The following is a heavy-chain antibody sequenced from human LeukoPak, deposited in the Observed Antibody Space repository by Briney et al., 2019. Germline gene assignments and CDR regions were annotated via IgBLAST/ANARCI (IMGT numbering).Heavy chain of an antibody. V-gene: IGHV1-69*01. CDR3: ARSTTMVYYYYGMDV. Sequence: SVKVSCKASGGTFSSYAISWVRQAPGQGLEWMGGIIPIFGTANYAQKFQGRVTITADESTSTAYMELSSLRSEDTAVYYCARSTTMVYYYYGMDVWGQGTTVTVSS. J-gene: IGHJ6*02. CDR1: GGTFSSYA. D-gene: IGHD3-10*01. CDR2: IIPIFGTA.